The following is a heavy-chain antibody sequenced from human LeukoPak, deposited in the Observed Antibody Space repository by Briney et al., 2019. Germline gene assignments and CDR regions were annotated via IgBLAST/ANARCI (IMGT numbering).Heavy chain of an antibody. D-gene: IGHD3-10*01. V-gene: IGHV5-51*01. Sequence: GESLKISCKGSGYSFTSYWIGWVRQMPGKGLEWMGIIYPGGSDTRYSPSFQGQVTISADKSISTAYLQWSSLKASDTAMYYCARHGYGSGSYYNVFVDYWGQGTLVTVSS. CDR2: IYPGGSDT. J-gene: IGHJ4*02. CDR3: ARHGYGSGSYYNVFVDY. CDR1: GYSFTSYW.